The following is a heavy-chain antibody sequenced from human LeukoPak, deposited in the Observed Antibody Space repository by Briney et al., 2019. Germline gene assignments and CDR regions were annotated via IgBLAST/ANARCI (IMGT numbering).Heavy chain of an antibody. CDR2: IHSDGSST. CDR1: GFTFDYYS. CDR3: ARGGVGCFAL. V-gene: IGHV3-74*01. D-gene: IGHD2-8*02. Sequence: PGGSLRLSCAASGFTFDYYSMHWVRQPPGRGLVWVARIHSDGSSTTYADSVKGRFTISRDNAKNTVDLQMNGLRAEDSAVYYCARGGVGCFALWRRGTVVTVSS. J-gene: IGHJ2*01.